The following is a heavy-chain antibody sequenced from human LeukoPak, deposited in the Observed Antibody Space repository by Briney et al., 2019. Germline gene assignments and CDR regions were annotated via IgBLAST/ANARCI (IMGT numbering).Heavy chain of an antibody. Sequence: TGGSLRLSCAASGFTLSSYSMSWVRQAPGKGLEWVSSISSSSSYIYYADSVKGRFTISRDNAKNSLYLQMNSLRAEDTAVYYCARDSPFGDAGPWGQGTLVTVSS. CDR2: ISSSSSYI. V-gene: IGHV3-21*01. D-gene: IGHD3-10*01. CDR1: GFTLSSYS. CDR3: ARDSPFGDAGP. J-gene: IGHJ5*02.